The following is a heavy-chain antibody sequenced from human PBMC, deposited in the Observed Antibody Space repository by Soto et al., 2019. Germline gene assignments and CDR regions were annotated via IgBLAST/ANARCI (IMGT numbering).Heavy chain of an antibody. CDR2: VNNDGTDP. D-gene: IGHD6-13*01. Sequence: EVQLVESGGGLVQPGGSLRLSCAASGFTFSNYWMYWVRQAPGKGLVWVSRVNNDGTDPTHADSVKGRFTISRDNAENTLYLQMNSLRAEETAVYYCARGGLQHALDVWGQGSTVTVSS. CDR3: ARGGLQHALDV. V-gene: IGHV3-74*03. CDR1: GFTFSNYW. J-gene: IGHJ6*02.